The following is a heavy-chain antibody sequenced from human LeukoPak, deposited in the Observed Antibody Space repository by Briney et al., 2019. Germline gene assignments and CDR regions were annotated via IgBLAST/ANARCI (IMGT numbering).Heavy chain of an antibody. CDR3: ARDFTMVRGARGLNWFDP. Sequence: SETLSLTCTVSGGSISSYYWSWIRQPPGKGLEWIGYFYYRGSTNYNPSLKSRVSISVDTSKNQLSLKLSSVTAADTAVYYCARDFTMVRGARGLNWFDPWGQGTLVTVSS. CDR1: GGSISSYY. CDR2: FYYRGST. J-gene: IGHJ5*02. V-gene: IGHV4-59*01. D-gene: IGHD3-10*01.